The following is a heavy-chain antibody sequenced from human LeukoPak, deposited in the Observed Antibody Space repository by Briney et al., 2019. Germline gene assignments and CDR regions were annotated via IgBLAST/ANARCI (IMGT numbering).Heavy chain of an antibody. CDR3: ARDPPGTTAFDL. CDR1: GYIFSDYT. V-gene: IGHV1-2*02. CDR2: INPKSDGT. Sequence: ASVKVSCKASGYIFSDYTMHWVRQAPGQGLEWMGWINPKSDGTKYAQNFQGRVTMTWDTSISTAYMEVSRLTSDDTAMFYCARDPPGTTAFDLWGQGTMVTVSS. J-gene: IGHJ3*01. D-gene: IGHD1-1*01.